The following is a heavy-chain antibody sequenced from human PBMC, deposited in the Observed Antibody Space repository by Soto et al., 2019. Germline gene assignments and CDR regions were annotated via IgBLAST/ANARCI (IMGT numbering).Heavy chain of an antibody. D-gene: IGHD3-3*01. V-gene: IGHV4-34*01. J-gene: IGHJ5*02. CDR1: GGSFSGYY. Sequence: SETLSLTCAVYGGSFSGYYWSWIRQPPGKGLEWIGEINHSGSTNYNPSLKSRVTISVDTSKNQFSLKLSSVTAADTAVYYCARGRSLGFLEWLLTDWFDPGGQGTLVT. CDR3: ARGRSLGFLEWLLTDWFDP. CDR2: INHSGST.